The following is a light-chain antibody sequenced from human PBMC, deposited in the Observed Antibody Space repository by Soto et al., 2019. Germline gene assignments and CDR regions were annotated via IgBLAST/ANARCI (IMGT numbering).Light chain of an antibody. CDR3: QQYNSYSEA. Sequence: DIPMTQSPSTLAASVGDGVTITCRASQSISSWLAWYQQKPGKAPKLLIYKASSLESGVPSRFSGSGSGTEFTLTISSPQPDDFATYYCQQYNSYSEAFGQGPKVDI. CDR1: QSISSW. CDR2: KAS. J-gene: IGKJ1*01. V-gene: IGKV1-5*03.